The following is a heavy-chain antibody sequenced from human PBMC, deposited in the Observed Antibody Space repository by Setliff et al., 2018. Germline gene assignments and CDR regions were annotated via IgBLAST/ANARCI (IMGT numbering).Heavy chain of an antibody. CDR2: MKQDGTEQ. CDR1: GFTFRSYW. D-gene: IGHD3-10*01. J-gene: IGHJ4*02. V-gene: IGHV3-7*05. CDR3: ARVVIRGLVTRYYFDY. Sequence: PGGSLRLSCAASGFTFRSYWMSWVRQVPGKGLEWVANMKQDGTEQYYLDSVKGRFTISRDNAKNSLYLQMNSLRAEDTAVYYCARVVIRGLVTRYYFDYWGPGTLVTVSS.